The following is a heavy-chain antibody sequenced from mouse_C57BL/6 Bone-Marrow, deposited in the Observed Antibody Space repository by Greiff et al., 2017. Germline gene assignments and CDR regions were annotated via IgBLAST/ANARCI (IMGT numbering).Heavy chain of an antibody. Sequence: VQLQQSGAELARPGASVKLSCKASGYTFTSYGISWVKQRTGQGLEWIGEIYPRSGNTYYNEKLKGKAKTTADKSSSTAYMELRRLTSEDSAVYFCARFGYYGSSYNYWGQGTTLTVSS. CDR2: IYPRSGNT. CDR1: GYTFTSYG. V-gene: IGHV1-81*01. CDR3: ARFGYYGSSYNY. J-gene: IGHJ2*01. D-gene: IGHD1-1*01.